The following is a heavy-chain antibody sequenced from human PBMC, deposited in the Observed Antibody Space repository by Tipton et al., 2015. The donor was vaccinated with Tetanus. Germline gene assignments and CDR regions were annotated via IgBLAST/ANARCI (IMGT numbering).Heavy chain of an antibody. CDR3: ARRGGDFLTGYYDS. CDR1: GASSTSGDYY. D-gene: IGHD3-9*01. Sequence: TLSLTCTVSGASSTSGDYYWAWIRQPPGKGPEWIGSIYYTGSTYYSPSLKSRVTISEDTSKNQFSLELNSVTAADTAVYYCARRGGDFLTGYYDSWGQGTLVTVSS. CDR2: IYYTGST. J-gene: IGHJ4*02. V-gene: IGHV4-39*01.